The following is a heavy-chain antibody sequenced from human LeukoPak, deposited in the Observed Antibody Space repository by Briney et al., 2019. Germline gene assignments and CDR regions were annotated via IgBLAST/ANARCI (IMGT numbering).Heavy chain of an antibody. CDR2: IYSGGST. J-gene: IGHJ4*02. CDR1: GFTVSSNY. Sequence: PGGSLRLSCAASGFTVSSNYMSWVRQAPGKGLEWVSVIYSGGSTYYADSVKGRFTISRDNSESTLYLQMNSLRAEDTATYYCAKGSSSSRPYYFDYWGQGTLVTVSS. CDR3: AKGSSSSRPYYFDY. V-gene: IGHV3-53*01. D-gene: IGHD6-6*01.